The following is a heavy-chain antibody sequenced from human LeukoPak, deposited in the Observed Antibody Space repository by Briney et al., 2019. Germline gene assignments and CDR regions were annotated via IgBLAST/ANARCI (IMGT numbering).Heavy chain of an antibody. CDR2: ISYDGSNK. CDR1: GFTFSSYA. V-gene: IGHV3-30-3*01. D-gene: IGHD6-13*01. Sequence: PGRSLRLSCAASGFTFSSYAMHWVRQAPGKGLEWVAVISYDGSNKYYADSVKGRFTISRDNSKNTLYLQMNSLRAEDTAVYYCARDHSGGSSWYISHCDYWGQGTLVTVSS. J-gene: IGHJ4*02. CDR3: ARDHSGGSSWYISHCDY.